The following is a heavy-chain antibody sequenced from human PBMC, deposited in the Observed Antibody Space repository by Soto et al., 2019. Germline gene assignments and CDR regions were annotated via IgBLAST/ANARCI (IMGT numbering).Heavy chain of an antibody. CDR2: IHHSGST. Sequence: SETLSLTCAVSGYSISSGYYWGWIRQPPGKGLEWIGSIHHSGSTYYNPSLKSRVTISVDTSKNQFSLKLSSVTAADTAVYYCARRIVVATRDAFDIWGQGTMVTVSS. CDR1: GYSISSGYY. D-gene: IGHD3-22*01. J-gene: IGHJ3*02. V-gene: IGHV4-38-2*01. CDR3: ARRIVVATRDAFDI.